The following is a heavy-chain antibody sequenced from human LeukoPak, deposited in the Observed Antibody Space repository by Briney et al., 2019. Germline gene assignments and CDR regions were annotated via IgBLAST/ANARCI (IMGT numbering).Heavy chain of an antibody. J-gene: IGHJ2*01. CDR2: ITSSSSGI. CDR1: GFTFSTYT. D-gene: IGHD2-21*01. V-gene: IGHV3-21*01. Sequence: GGSLRLSCAASGFTFSTYTMNWVRQAPGKGLEWVSSITSSSSGIYYADSVKGRFTISRDNAKNSLYLQLNSLRAEDTAVYFCARSIPYWYFDLWGRGTLVTVSS. CDR3: ARSIPYWYFDL.